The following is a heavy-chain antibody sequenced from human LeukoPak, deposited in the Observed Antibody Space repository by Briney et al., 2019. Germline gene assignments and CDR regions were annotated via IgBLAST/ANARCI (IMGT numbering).Heavy chain of an antibody. J-gene: IGHJ4*02. D-gene: IGHD6-19*01. CDR1: GFTFSSYA. V-gene: IGHV3-23*01. CDR3: AKEGAYSSGWQHYYFDY. CDR2: ISGSGGST. Sequence: GGSLRPSCAASGFTFSSYAMSWVRQAPGKGLEWVSAISGSGGSTYYADSVKGRFTISRDNSKNTLYLQMNSLRAEDTAVYYCAKEGAYSSGWQHYYFDYWGQGTLVTVSS.